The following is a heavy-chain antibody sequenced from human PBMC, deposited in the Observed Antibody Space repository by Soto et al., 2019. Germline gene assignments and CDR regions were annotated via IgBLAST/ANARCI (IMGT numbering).Heavy chain of an antibody. V-gene: IGHV4-34*01. CDR1: GGSFSGYY. D-gene: IGHD5-18*01. J-gene: IGHJ4*02. CDR3: ARGPRGTAMVVFDY. CDR2: INHSGST. Sequence: PSETLSLTCAVYGGSFSGYYWSWIRQPPGKGLEWIGEINHSGSTNYNPSLKSRVTISVDTSKNQFSLKLSSVTAADTAVYYCARGPRGTAMVVFDYWGQGTQVTVSS.